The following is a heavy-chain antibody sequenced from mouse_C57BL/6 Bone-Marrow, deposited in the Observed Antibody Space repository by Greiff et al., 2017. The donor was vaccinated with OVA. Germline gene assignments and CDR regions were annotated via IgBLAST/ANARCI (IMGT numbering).Heavy chain of an antibody. Sequence: VHVKQSGPELVKPGASVKISCKASGYSFTDYNMNWVKQSNGKSLEWIGVINPNYGTTSYNQKFKGKATLTVDQSSSTAYMQLNSLTSEDSAVYYCARVEDGYIWYFDVWGTGTTVTVSS. D-gene: IGHD2-3*01. CDR3: ARVEDGYIWYFDV. CDR1: GYSFTDYN. V-gene: IGHV1-39*01. J-gene: IGHJ1*03. CDR2: INPNYGTT.